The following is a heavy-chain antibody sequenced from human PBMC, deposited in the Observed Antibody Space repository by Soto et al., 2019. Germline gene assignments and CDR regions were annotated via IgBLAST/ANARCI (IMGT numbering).Heavy chain of an antibody. V-gene: IGHV5-51*01. Sequence: PGESLKISCKGSGYIFTKYWIGWVRQMPGKGLEWMAIIYPDESDTRYSPSFQGQVTISADKSISTAYLQWSSLKASDTAMYYSVRIRFSGGGYLSYYYYGMDIWGQGTTVTVSS. J-gene: IGHJ6*02. CDR1: GYIFTKYW. D-gene: IGHD5-18*01. CDR3: VRIRFSGGGYLSYYYYGMDI. CDR2: IYPDESDT.